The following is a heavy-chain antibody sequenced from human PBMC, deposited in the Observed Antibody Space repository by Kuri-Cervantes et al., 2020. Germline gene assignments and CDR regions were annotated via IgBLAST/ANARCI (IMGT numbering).Heavy chain of an antibody. CDR2: INPSGGST. Sequence: ASVKVSCKASGYTFTSYYMHWVRQAPGQGLEWMGIINPSGGSTRYAQKFQGRVTMTRDTSTSTVYMELSSLRSEDTAVYYCARVGGDDSMVQGVIFPYYYMDVWGKGTTVTVSS. D-gene: IGHD3-10*01. CDR1: GYTFTSYY. J-gene: IGHJ6*03. V-gene: IGHV1-46*01. CDR3: ARVGGDDSMVQGVIFPYYYMDV.